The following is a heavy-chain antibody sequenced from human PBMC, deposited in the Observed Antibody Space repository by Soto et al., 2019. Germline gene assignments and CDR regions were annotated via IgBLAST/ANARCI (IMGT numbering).Heavy chain of an antibody. Sequence: EVQLVESGGGLVKPGGSLRLSCAASGFTFSTYNMNWVRQAPGKGLEWVSSISSSSYIYYADSVKGRFTISRDNAKNSLYLQMNSLRAEDTAVYYCAGGVYCSGGSCLFDYWGQGTLVTVSS. V-gene: IGHV3-21*01. D-gene: IGHD2-15*01. CDR1: GFTFSTYN. CDR2: ISSSSYI. J-gene: IGHJ4*02. CDR3: AGGVYCSGGSCLFDY.